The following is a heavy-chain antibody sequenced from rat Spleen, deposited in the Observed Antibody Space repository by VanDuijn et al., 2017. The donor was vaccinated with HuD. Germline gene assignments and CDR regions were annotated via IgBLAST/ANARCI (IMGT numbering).Heavy chain of an antibody. D-gene: IGHD4-3*01. V-gene: IGHV5-31*01. CDR2: ITNTGDST. Sequence: EVQLVESGGGLVQPGRSLKLSCVASGFTFNNYWMTWIRQAPGKGLEWVASITNTGDSTSSPDSVKGRFTVSRDNAKSTLFLQMDSLRSEDTATYYCARQDTSGYSNWFTYWGQGTLVTVSS. CDR1: GFTFNNYW. CDR3: ARQDTSGYSNWFTY. J-gene: IGHJ3*01.